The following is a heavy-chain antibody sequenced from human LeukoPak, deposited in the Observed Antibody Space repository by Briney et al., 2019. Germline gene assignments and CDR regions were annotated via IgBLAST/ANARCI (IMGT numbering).Heavy chain of an antibody. CDR3: AKDPRRYSSSSYYFDY. J-gene: IGHJ4*02. V-gene: IGHV3-23*01. CDR1: GFTFSDYY. CDR2: VSSSGGST. Sequence: GGSLRLSCAASGFTFSDYYMSWIRQAPGKGLEWVSTVSSSGGSTYYADSVKGRFTIPRDNSKNTLYLQMNSLRADDTAVYYCAKDPRRYSSSSYYFDYWGQGTLVTVSS. D-gene: IGHD6-6*01.